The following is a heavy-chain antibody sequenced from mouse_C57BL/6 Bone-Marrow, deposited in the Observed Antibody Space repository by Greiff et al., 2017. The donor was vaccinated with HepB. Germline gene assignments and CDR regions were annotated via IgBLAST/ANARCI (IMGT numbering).Heavy chain of an antibody. D-gene: IGHD4-1*01. Sequence: EVKLMESGGGLVKPGGSLKLSCAASGFTFSDYGMHWVRQAPEKGLEWVAYISSGSSTIYYADTVKGRFTISRDNAKNTLFLQMTSLRSEDTAMYYCARENCDVSDYYFDYWGQGTTLTVS. CDR2: ISSGSSTI. V-gene: IGHV5-17*01. CDR1: GFTFSDYG. J-gene: IGHJ2*01. CDR3: ARENCDVSDYYFDY.